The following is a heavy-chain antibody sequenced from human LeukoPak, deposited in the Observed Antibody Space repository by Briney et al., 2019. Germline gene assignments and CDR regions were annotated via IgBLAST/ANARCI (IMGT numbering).Heavy chain of an antibody. D-gene: IGHD6-13*01. CDR3: ARGIAAAGTENS. J-gene: IGHJ4*02. CDR1: GFTLSSYS. V-gene: IGHV3-48*01. CDR2: ISSSSSTI. Sequence: LAGGSLRLSCAAPGFTLSSYSMNWVRQAPGKGLEWVSYISSSSSTIYYADSVKGRFTISRDNAKNSLYLQMNSLRAEDTAVYYCARGIAAAGTENSWGQGTQVTVSS.